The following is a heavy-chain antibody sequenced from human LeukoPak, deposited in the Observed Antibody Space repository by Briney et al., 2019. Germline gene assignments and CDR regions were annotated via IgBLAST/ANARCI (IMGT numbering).Heavy chain of an antibody. CDR3: ARLVWLGESPGSWFDS. V-gene: IGHV4-59*11. D-gene: IGHD3-10*01. Sequence: SETLSLTCSVSGGSITSHFWSWIRQPPGKGLEWIGYVHYSGSTNYNPSLKSRVTISPDTSKNQLFLKLNSVTAADTAVYYCARLVWLGESPGSWFDSWGQGTLVTVSS. J-gene: IGHJ5*01. CDR1: GGSITSHF. CDR2: VHYSGST.